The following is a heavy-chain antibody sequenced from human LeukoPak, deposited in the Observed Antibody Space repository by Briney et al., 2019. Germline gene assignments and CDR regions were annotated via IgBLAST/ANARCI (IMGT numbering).Heavy chain of an antibody. CDR3: VREGYDSSGYYLDS. CDR2: IRSSGST. V-gene: IGHV4-59*01. D-gene: IGHD3-22*01. Sequence: PSETLSLTCTVSGGSINGYYWSWFRQPPGKGLEWFGWIRSSGSTEDNPSLQSRVTMSIDTSKNQISLKLYSVTAADTAVYYCVREGYDSSGYYLDSWGQGTLVTVSS. CDR1: GGSINGYY. J-gene: IGHJ4*02.